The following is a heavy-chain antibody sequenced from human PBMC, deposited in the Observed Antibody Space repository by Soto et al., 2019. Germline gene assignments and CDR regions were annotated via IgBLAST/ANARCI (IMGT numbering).Heavy chain of an antibody. CDR2: IYTSGST. V-gene: IGHV4-4*07. CDR3: ARISYWVSSYYFDY. Sequence: KTWETLSLTCTVSGGSISSYYWSWIRQPAGKGLEWIGRIYTSGSTNYNPSLKSRVTMSVDTSKNQFSLKLSSVTAADTAVYYCARISYWVSSYYFDYWGQGTLVTVSS. CDR1: GGSISSYY. J-gene: IGHJ4*02. D-gene: IGHD6-6*01.